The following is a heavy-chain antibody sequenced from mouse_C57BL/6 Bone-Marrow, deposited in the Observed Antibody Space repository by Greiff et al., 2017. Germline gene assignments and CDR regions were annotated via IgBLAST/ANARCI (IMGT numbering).Heavy chain of an antibody. J-gene: IGHJ4*01. V-gene: IGHV1-64*01. Sequence: QVQLKQPGAELVKPGASVKLSCKASGYTFTSYWMHWVKQKPGQGLEWIGMIHPNSGSTNYNEKFKSKATLTVDKSSSTAYMQLSSLTSEYSAFYYCLYYDYDGGVYYAMDYWGQGTSVTVSS. CDR1: GYTFTSYW. D-gene: IGHD2-4*01. CDR3: LYYDYDGGVYYAMDY. CDR2: IHPNSGST.